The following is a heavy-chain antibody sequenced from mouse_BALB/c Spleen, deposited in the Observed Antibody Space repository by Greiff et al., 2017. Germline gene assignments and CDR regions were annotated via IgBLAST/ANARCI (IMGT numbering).Heavy chain of an antibody. CDR2: ISTYYGDA. CDR1: GYTFTDYA. Sequence: VQGVESGAELVRPGVSVKISCKGSGYTFTDYAMHWVKQSHAKSLEWIGVISTYYGDARYNQKFKGKATMTVAKSSSAAYMELARLTSEDSAIYYCARDYDDWGQGTTLTVSS. D-gene: IGHD2-4*01. V-gene: IGHV1S137*01. J-gene: IGHJ2*01. CDR3: ARDYDD.